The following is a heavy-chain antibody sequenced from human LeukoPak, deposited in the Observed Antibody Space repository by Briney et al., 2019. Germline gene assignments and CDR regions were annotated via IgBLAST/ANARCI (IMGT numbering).Heavy chain of an antibody. CDR2: ISSSSSYI. V-gene: IGHV3-21*01. Sequence: GGSLRLSCAASGFTFSSYTMNWVRQAPGKGLEWVSSISSSSSYIYYADSVKGRFTISRYNTKNSLYLQMNSLRAEDTAVYYCARDQDTALARYFDYWGQGTLVTVSS. J-gene: IGHJ4*02. D-gene: IGHD5-18*01. CDR3: ARDQDTALARYFDY. CDR1: GFTFSSYT.